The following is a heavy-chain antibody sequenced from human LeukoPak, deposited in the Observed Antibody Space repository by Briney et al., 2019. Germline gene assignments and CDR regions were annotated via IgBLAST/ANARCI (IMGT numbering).Heavy chain of an antibody. D-gene: IGHD1-14*01. CDR1: GFTFSNAW. J-gene: IGHJ4*02. V-gene: IGHV3-15*01. Sequence: GGSLRLSCAASGFTFSNAWMSWVRQAPGKGLEWVGRIISKTDGGTTDYAAPVKGRFTISRDDSKNTLYLQMNSLKTEDTAVYYCTAPDFLDYWGQGTLVTVSS. CDR3: TAPDFLDY. CDR2: IISKTDGGTT.